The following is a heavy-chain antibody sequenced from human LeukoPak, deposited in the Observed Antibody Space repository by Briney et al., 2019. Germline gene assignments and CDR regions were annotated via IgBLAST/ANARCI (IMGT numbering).Heavy chain of an antibody. D-gene: IGHD6-19*01. J-gene: IGHJ4*02. Sequence: GASVKVSCKASGYPFSAHFLNWVRQDPGQGLEWMGNIDTTTGNPRYAQDFTGRFVFSLDTSVSTAYLHISSLEAEDTAIYYCATDLKKGDSGCFDYWGQGTLVTVSS. V-gene: IGHV7-4-1*02. CDR2: IDTTTGNP. CDR1: GYPFSAHF. CDR3: ATDLKKGDSGCFDY.